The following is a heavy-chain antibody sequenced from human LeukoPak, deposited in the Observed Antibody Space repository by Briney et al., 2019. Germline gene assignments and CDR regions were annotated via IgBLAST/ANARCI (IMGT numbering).Heavy chain of an antibody. D-gene: IGHD5-12*01. V-gene: IGHV1-8*03. Sequence: ASVKVSCKASGYTFTSYGISWVRQAPGQGLEWMGWINPNSGGTNYAQKFQGRVTITRNTSISTAYMELSSLRSEDMAVYYCARARAERGYSGYDYSGGGYYYMDVWGKGTTVTVSS. CDR2: INPNSGGT. J-gene: IGHJ6*03. CDR1: GYTFTSYG. CDR3: ARARAERGYSGYDYSGGGYYYMDV.